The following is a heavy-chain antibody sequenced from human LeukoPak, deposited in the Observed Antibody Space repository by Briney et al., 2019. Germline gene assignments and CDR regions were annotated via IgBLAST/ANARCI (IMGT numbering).Heavy chain of an antibody. CDR3: AAEGRPTVVTFRKGAVDL. Sequence: ASVKVSCKASGFTFTSSAVQWVRQARGQRLEWIGWIVVGSGNTNYAQKFQERGTITRDMSTNTVYMELSSLRSEDTAVYYCAAEGRPTVVTFRKGAVDLWGQGTMVTVSS. J-gene: IGHJ3*01. D-gene: IGHD4-23*01. CDR1: GFTFTSSA. CDR2: IVVGSGNT. V-gene: IGHV1-58*01.